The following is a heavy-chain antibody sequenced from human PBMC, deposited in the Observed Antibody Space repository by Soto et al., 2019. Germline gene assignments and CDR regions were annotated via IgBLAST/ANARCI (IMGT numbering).Heavy chain of an antibody. Sequence: ASVKVSCKASGYTFTGYYIHWVRQAPGQGLEWMGGIIPLFGTAKYAQRFQGRVTITADESTSTAYMELSSLRFEDTAVYYCARVHLTSSWAYTWFDPWGQGTGVTVSS. V-gene: IGHV1-69*13. CDR2: IIPLFGTA. J-gene: IGHJ5*02. CDR1: GYTFTGYY. CDR3: ARVHLTSSWAYTWFDP. D-gene: IGHD6-13*01.